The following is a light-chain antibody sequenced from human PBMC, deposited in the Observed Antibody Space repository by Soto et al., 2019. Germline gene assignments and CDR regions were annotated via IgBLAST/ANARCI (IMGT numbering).Light chain of an antibody. V-gene: IGLV2-11*01. CDR3: SSYAGRHVWV. J-gene: IGLJ3*02. CDR1: SSDV. Sequence: QSALTQSRSVSGSPGQSVTISCTGTSSDVSWYQHHPGKAPKLMIYDVYKRPSGVPDRFSGSKSGNTASLTISGLQVEDEDDYYCSSYAGRHVWVFGGGTKLTVL. CDR2: DVY.